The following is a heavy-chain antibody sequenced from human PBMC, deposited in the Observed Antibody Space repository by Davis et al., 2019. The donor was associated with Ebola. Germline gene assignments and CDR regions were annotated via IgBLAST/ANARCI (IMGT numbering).Heavy chain of an antibody. J-gene: IGHJ4*02. CDR2: ITPIFAIA. V-gene: IGHV1-69*13. D-gene: IGHD3-9*01. CDR3: ARELLVTGYKCADY. CDR1: GGTFSNYA. Sequence: SVKVSCKASGGTFSNYAISWVRQAPGQGLEWMGGITPIFAIANYAQKFQGRVTITADESTSTAYMELSSLRSDDTAMYYCARELLVTGYKCADYWGQGTLVTVSS.